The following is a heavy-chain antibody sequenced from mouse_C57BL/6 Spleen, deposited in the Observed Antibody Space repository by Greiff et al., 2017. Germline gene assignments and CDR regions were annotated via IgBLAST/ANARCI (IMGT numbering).Heavy chain of an antibody. Sequence: VHVKQSGAELVRPGASVKLSCTASGFNFKDDYMPWVKQRPEQGLEWIGWIDPENGDTEYASKFQGKATITADTSSNTDYLQLSSLTSEDTAVYYCTTWPLHYCDSSSFVWGTGTTVTVSS. D-gene: IGHD1-1*01. CDR1: GFNFKDDY. CDR3: TTWPLHYCDSSSFV. CDR2: IDPENGDT. V-gene: IGHV14-4*01. J-gene: IGHJ1*03.